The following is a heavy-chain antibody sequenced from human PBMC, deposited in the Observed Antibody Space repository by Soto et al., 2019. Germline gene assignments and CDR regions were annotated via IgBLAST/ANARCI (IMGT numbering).Heavy chain of an antibody. V-gene: IGHV4-34*01. CDR1: GGSFSGYY. Sequence: PSEPLCLTRAVYGGSFSGYYWSWIRQPQGKGLEWIGEINHSGSTNYNPSLKSRVTISVDTSKNQFSLKLSSVTAADTAVYYCARGFRMVYASVYYYYYYGMDVWGQGTTVTVSS. CDR2: INHSGST. D-gene: IGHD2-8*01. CDR3: ARGFRMVYASVYYYYYYGMDV. J-gene: IGHJ6*02.